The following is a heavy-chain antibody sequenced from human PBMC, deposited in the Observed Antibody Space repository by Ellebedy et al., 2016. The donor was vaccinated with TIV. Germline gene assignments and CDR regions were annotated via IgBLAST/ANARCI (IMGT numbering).Heavy chain of an antibody. J-gene: IGHJ4*02. Sequence: SVKVSXKASGGTFSSYAISWVRQAPGQGLEWMGGIIPIFGTANYAQKFHGRVTITADKSTSTAYMELSSLRSEDTAVYYCASGLSSGWYDYWGQGTLVTVSS. D-gene: IGHD6-19*01. CDR3: ASGLSSGWYDY. V-gene: IGHV1-69*06. CDR2: IIPIFGTA. CDR1: GGTFSSYA.